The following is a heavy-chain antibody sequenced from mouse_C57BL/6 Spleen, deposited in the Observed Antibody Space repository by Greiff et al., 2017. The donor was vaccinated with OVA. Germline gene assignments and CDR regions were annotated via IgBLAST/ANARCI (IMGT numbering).Heavy chain of an antibody. CDR2: INPSSGYT. V-gene: IGHV1-7*01. CDR3: ASDYYDYDCFAY. CDR1: GYTFTSYG. J-gene: IGHJ3*01. Sequence: QVQLQQSGAELAKPGASVKLSCKASGYTFTSYGMHWVKQRPGQGLEWIGYINPSSGYTKYNQKFKDKATLTADKSSSTAYMQLSSLTYEDSAVYYCASDYYDYDCFAYWGQGTLVTVSA. D-gene: IGHD2-4*01.